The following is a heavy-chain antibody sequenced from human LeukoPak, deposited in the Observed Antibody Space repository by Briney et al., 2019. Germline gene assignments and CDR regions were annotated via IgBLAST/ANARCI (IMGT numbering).Heavy chain of an antibody. CDR3: APRIAVAGRGAFDI. D-gene: IGHD6-19*01. J-gene: IGHJ3*02. Sequence: ASVKVSCKASGYTFTGYYMHWVRQAPGQGLEWMGWINPNSGGTNYAQKFQGRVTMTRDTSISTAYMELSRLRSDDTAVYYCAPRIAVAGRGAFDIWGQGTMVTVSS. CDR1: GYTFTGYY. CDR2: INPNSGGT. V-gene: IGHV1-2*02.